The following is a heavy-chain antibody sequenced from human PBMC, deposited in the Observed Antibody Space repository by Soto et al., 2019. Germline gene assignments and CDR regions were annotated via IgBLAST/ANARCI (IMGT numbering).Heavy chain of an antibody. CDR2: INHSGST. D-gene: IGHD6-6*01. CDR1: GCSFSVYY. CDR3: ERGRVSRSSLDY. V-gene: IGHV4-34*01. Sequence: AATXSLTGSFYGCSFSVYYWIWIRQPPGKGLEWIGEINHSGSTNYNPSLKSRVTISVDTSKNQFSLKLSSVTAADTAVYYCERGRVSRSSLDYWGQGTLVTVSS. J-gene: IGHJ4*02.